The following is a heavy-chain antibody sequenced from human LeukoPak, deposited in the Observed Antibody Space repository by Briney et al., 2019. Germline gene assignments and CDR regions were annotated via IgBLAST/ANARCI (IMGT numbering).Heavy chain of an antibody. CDR2: ISSSSSYI. D-gene: IGHD1-26*01. V-gene: IGHV3-21*01. J-gene: IGHJ4*02. Sequence: PGGSLRLFCAASGFTFSSYSMKWVRQAPGKGLEWVSSISSSSSYIYYADSVKGRFTISRDNAKNSLYLQMNSLRAEDTAVYYCARGSGSYSENWGQGTLVTVSS. CDR3: ARGSGSYSEN. CDR1: GFTFSSYS.